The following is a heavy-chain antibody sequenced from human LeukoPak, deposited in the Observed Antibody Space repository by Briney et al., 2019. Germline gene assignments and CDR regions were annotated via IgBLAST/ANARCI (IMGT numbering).Heavy chain of an antibody. V-gene: IGHV1-69*13. D-gene: IGHD2-15*01. CDR3: ARDGYCSGGSCYSADY. Sequence: SVKVSCKASGGTFSSYAISWVRQAPGQGLEWMGGIIPIFGTANYAQKFQGRVTITADESTSTAYMELSSLRSEDTAVYYCARDGYCSGGSCYSADYWGQGTLVTVSS. J-gene: IGHJ4*02. CDR2: IIPIFGTA. CDR1: GGTFSSYA.